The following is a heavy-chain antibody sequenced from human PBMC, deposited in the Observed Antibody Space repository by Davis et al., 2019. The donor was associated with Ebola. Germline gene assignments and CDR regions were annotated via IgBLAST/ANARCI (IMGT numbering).Heavy chain of an antibody. CDR2: IYYSGST. CDR3: ARPHGIVGASGYFDY. CDR1: GGSISSSSYY. D-gene: IGHD1-26*01. J-gene: IGHJ4*02. V-gene: IGHV4-39*01. Sequence: PSETLSLTCTLSGGSISSSSYYWGWIRQPPGKGLEWIGSIYYSGSTYYNPSLKSRVTISVDTSKNQFSLKLSSVTAADTAVYYCARPHGIVGASGYFDYWGQGTLVTVSS.